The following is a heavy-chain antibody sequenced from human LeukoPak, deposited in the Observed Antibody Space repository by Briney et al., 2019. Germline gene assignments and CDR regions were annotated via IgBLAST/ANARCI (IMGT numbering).Heavy chain of an antibody. D-gene: IGHD6-13*01. CDR2: MKYDGSEK. Sequence: PGGSLRLSCAASGFTFSSYWMSWVRQAPGKGLEWVANMKYDGSEKYYVDSVKGRFTISRDDTKNSLYLQMNSLRAEDTAVYYCARIRWAAAAKNYFDCWGQGTLVTVSS. J-gene: IGHJ4*02. V-gene: IGHV3-7*01. CDR3: ARIRWAAAAKNYFDC. CDR1: GFTFSSYW.